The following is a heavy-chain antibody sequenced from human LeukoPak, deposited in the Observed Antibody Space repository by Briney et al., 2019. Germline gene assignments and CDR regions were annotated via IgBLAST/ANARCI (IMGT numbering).Heavy chain of an antibody. CDR3: SSGATTALFDY. CDR1: GYTFTSYG. J-gene: IGHJ4*02. V-gene: IGHV1-18*01. Sequence: ASVKVSCRASGYTFTSYGISWVRQAPGQGLEWMGWISAYNGNTNYAQKLQGRVTMTTDTSTSTAYMELRSLRSDDTAVYYCSSGATTALFDYWGQGTLVTVSS. D-gene: IGHD1-26*01. CDR2: ISAYNGNT.